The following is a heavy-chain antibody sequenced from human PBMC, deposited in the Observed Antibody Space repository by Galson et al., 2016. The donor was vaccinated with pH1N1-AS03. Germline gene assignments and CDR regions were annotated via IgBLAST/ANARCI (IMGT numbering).Heavy chain of an antibody. D-gene: IGHD2-15*01. CDR2: MSPDSGNT. J-gene: IGHJ5*02. CDR3: ARGGVDCSAPARSGTLRFDP. Sequence: SVKVSCKASGYTFTTYDINWVRQAPGQGLEWMGGMSPDSGNTCYAPSFQGRVTITRDTSISTANMELSSLRSEDTAVYYCARGGVDCSAPARSGTLRFDPWGQGTLVTVSS. V-gene: IGHV1-8*03. CDR1: GYTFTTYD.